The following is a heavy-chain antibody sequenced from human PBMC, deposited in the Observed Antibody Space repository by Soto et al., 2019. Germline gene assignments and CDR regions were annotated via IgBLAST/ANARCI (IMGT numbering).Heavy chain of an antibody. D-gene: IGHD5-12*01. CDR1: GFTFSSYA. CDR2: ISGSGGST. J-gene: IGHJ4*02. Sequence: GSLRLSCAASGFTFSSYAMSWVRQAPGKGQEWVAAISGSGGSTYYADSVKGRFTISRDNSKNTLYLLMNSLRADYTVVYFCAKAAVATNLSLFDYWGQGTLVTVSS. V-gene: IGHV3-23*01. CDR3: AKAAVATNLSLFDY.